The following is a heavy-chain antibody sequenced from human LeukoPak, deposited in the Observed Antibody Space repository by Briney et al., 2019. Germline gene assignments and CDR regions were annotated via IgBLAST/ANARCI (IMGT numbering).Heavy chain of an antibody. CDR3: ARGPLGDPAHFDY. Sequence: ASVTVSCKPSGGTFSSYAISWVRQAPRQGLKWMGGTIPIFGTANYAQKFQGRVTITADESTSTAYMELSSLRSEDTDVYYCARGPLGDPAHFDYWGQGTLVTVSS. CDR1: GGTFSSYA. J-gene: IGHJ4*02. V-gene: IGHV1-69*01. D-gene: IGHD2-21*01. CDR2: TIPIFGTA.